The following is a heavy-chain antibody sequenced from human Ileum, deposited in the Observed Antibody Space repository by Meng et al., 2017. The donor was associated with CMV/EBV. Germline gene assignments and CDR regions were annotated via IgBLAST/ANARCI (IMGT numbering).Heavy chain of an antibody. CDR1: GGSFSSFS. CDR3: TRGRVGDWGFDF. J-gene: IGHJ4*02. CDR2: INHRGTT. Sequence: QGQLQQWGAGWLKPSETLSLPCGVNGGSFSSFSWTWIRQPPGKGPEWIGDINHRGTTNYSPSLKSRVTISIDTSKKQFSLRLSSLTAADTAVYYCTRGRVGDWGFDFWGQGTLVTVSS. D-gene: IGHD1-26*01. V-gene: IGHV4-34*02.